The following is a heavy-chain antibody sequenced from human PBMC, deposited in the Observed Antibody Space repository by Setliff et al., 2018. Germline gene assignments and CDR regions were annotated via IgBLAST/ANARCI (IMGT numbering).Heavy chain of an antibody. CDR1: GGSISSSSYY. D-gene: IGHD3-3*01. Sequence: SETLSLTCTVSGGSISSSSYYWGWTRQPPGKGLEWIGSIYYSGSTYYNPSLKSRVTISVDTSKNQFSLKLSSVTAADTAVYYCARDKPEGYNFWSGYLGGGLMDVWGQGTTVTVSS. J-gene: IGHJ6*02. CDR2: IYYSGST. CDR3: ARDKPEGYNFWSGYLGGGLMDV. V-gene: IGHV4-39*07.